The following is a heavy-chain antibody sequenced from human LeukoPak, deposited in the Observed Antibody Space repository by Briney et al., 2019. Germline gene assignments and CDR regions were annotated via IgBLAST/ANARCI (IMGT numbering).Heavy chain of an antibody. V-gene: IGHV1-8*01. J-gene: IGHJ6*03. CDR2: MNPNSGNT. CDR3: ARGSFLTGYRYYYYYYMDV. D-gene: IGHD3-9*01. CDR1: GYTFTCYD. Sequence: ASVKVSCKASGYTFTCYDINWVRQATGQGLEWMGWMNPNSGNTGYAQKFQGRVTMTRNNSISTAYMELSRLRSEDTAVYYCARGSFLTGYRYYYYYYMDVWGKGTTVTISS.